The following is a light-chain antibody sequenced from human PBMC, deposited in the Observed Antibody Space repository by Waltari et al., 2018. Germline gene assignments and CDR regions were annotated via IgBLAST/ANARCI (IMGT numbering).Light chain of an antibody. V-gene: IGLV2-14*01. Sequence: QSALTQPASVAGSPGQSITISSTGTSSDVGGYTYVSWYQQHPGKAPKLMLSEVSNRPSGVSNHFSGSKSGNTASLTISGLQAEDEADYYCSSYTSTNTYVIFGGGTKLSVL. CDR3: SSYTSTNTYVI. CDR1: SSDVGGYTY. J-gene: IGLJ2*01. CDR2: EVS.